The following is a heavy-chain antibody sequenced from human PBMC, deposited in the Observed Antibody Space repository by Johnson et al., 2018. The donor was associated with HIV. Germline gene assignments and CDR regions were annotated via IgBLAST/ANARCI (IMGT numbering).Heavy chain of an antibody. J-gene: IGHJ3*02. D-gene: IGHD3-16*01. Sequence: QVQLVESGGGLVKPGGSLRLSCAASGFTFSSYAMHWVRQAPGKGLEWVAVISYDGSNKYYADSVKGRFTISRDNSKNTLYLQMNSLRAEDTAVYYCARGGKRVMAAFDIWGQGTMVTVSS. V-gene: IGHV3-30-3*01. CDR1: GFTFSSYA. CDR2: ISYDGSNK. CDR3: ARGGKRVMAAFDI.